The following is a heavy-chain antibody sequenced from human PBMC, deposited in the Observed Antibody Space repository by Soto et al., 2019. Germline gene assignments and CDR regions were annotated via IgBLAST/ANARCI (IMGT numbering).Heavy chain of an antibody. CDR2: LSNTGRRT. CDR1: VFPFGANA. J-gene: IGHJ4*02. D-gene: IGHD1-26*01. V-gene: IGHV3-23*01. CDR3: ATEMGATQGPFDN. Sequence: EVQVLQSGGGLVQPGGSLRLSCVVSVFPFGANAMSWVRQAPGKGLEWVSGLSNTGRRTSYADSVKGRFNISRDNSENTVYLQMNSLRVEDTAVYYCATEMGATQGPFDNWGQGTLVTVSS.